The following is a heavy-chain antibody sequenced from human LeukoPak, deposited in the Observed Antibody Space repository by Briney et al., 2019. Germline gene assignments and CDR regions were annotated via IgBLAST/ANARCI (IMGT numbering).Heavy chain of an antibody. CDR3: AKGYIIAGRQWYLDL. Sequence: GGSLRLSCAASGFTFSYYAMSWVRQAPGKGLEWVSDISGSGGSADYADSVKGRFTISRDNAKDSLYLQMNSLRAEDAAVYYCAKGYIIAGRQWYLDLWGRGTLVGVSS. J-gene: IGHJ2*01. V-gene: IGHV3-23*01. D-gene: IGHD6-13*01. CDR1: GFTFSYYA. CDR2: ISGSGGSA.